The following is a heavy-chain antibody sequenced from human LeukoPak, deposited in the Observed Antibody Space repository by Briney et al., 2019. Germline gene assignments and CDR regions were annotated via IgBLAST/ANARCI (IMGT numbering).Heavy chain of an antibody. Sequence: ASVKVSWKASGYTFTSYGISWVRQAPGQGLEWMGWISAYNGNTNYAQKLQGRVTMTTDTSTSTAYMELRSLRSDDTAVYYCASSHWYSYYFDYWGQGTLVTVSS. J-gene: IGHJ4*02. CDR2: ISAYNGNT. CDR1: GYTFTSYG. CDR3: ASSHWYSYYFDY. V-gene: IGHV1-18*01. D-gene: IGHD5-18*01.